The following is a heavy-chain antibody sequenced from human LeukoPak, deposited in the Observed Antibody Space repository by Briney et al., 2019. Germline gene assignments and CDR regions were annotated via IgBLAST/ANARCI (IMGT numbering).Heavy chain of an antibody. CDR3: ARDLRSSSSGPFDY. D-gene: IGHD6-6*01. CDR2: IYHSGST. CDR1: GGSISSGGYY. Sequence: PSETLSLTCTVSGGSISSGGYYWSWIRQPPGKGLEWIGYIYHSGSTYYNPSLKSRVTISVDRSKNQFSLKLSSVTAADTAVYYCARDLRSSSSGPFDYWGQGTLVTVSS. V-gene: IGHV4-30-2*01. J-gene: IGHJ4*02.